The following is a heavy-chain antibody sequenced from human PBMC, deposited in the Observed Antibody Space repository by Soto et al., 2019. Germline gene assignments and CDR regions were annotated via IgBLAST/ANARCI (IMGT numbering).Heavy chain of an antibody. CDR3: AKVRVLLWFGDYGMDV. J-gene: IGHJ6*02. CDR1: GFTFSSYA. Sequence: EVQLLESGGGLVQPGGSLGLSCAASGFTFSSYAMSWVRQAPGKGLEWVSAISGSGGSTYYADSVKGRFTISRDNSKNTLYLQMNSLRAEDTAVYYCAKVRVLLWFGDYGMDVWGQGTTVTVSS. CDR2: ISGSGGST. V-gene: IGHV3-23*01. D-gene: IGHD3-10*01.